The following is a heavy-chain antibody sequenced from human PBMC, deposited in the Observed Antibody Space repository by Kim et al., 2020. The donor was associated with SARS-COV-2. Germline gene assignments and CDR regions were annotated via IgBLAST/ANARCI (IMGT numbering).Heavy chain of an antibody. CDR3: AKAGAAGSRDGYNR. Sequence: GGSLRLSCAASGFSFGSYVMSWVRQAPGKGLESVSVVDASGDVTYYATFVEGRFTISRDNSKSTLYLQMNSLRVEDTAVYYYAKAGAAGSRDGYNRWGQG. CDR2: VDASGDVT. J-gene: IGHJ1*01. D-gene: IGHD6-25*01. CDR1: GFSFGSYV. V-gene: IGHV3-23*05.